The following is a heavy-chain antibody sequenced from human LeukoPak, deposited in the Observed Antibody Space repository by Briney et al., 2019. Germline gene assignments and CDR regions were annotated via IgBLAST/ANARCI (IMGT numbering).Heavy chain of an antibody. J-gene: IGHJ4*02. CDR3: ARRYCSSTSCYGYFDY. Sequence: PSETLSLTCAVSGYSISSGYYWGWIRQPPGKGLEWIGGIYHSGSTYYNPSLKSRVTISVDTSKNQFSLKLSSVTAADTAVYYCARRYCSSTSCYGYFDYWGQGTLVTVSS. CDR1: GYSISSGYY. D-gene: IGHD2-2*01. V-gene: IGHV4-38-2*01. CDR2: IYHSGST.